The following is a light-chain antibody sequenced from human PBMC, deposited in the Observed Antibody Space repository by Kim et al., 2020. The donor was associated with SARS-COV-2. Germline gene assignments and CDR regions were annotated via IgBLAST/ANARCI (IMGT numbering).Light chain of an antibody. V-gene: IGLV4-69*01. CDR3: QTWATAKGV. Sequence: SVKLTCTLSSGHSSYAIAWHQQQPEKGPRYLMKLNSDGSHTKGDGIPDRFSVSSSGAERYLTISSLQSDDEADYYCQTWATAKGVFGGGTQLTVL. CDR2: LNSDGSH. CDR1: SGHSSYA. J-gene: IGLJ2*01.